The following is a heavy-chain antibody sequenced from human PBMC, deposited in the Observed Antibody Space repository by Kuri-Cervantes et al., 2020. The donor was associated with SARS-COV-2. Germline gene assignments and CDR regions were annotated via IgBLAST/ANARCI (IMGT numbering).Heavy chain of an antibody. CDR3: ASGLAIYGDYVNYYYYYGMDV. Sequence: ASVKVSCKVSGYTLTELSMHWVRQAPGKGLEWMGGFDPEDGETIYAQKFQGRVTMTEDTSTDTAYMELSSLRSEDTAVYYCASGLAIYGDYVNYYYYYGMDVWGQGTTVTVSS. J-gene: IGHJ6*02. CDR1: GYTLTELS. CDR2: FDPEDGET. D-gene: IGHD4-17*01. V-gene: IGHV1-24*01.